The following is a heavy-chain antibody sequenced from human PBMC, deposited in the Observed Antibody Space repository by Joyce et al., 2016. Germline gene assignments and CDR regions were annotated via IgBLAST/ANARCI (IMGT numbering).Heavy chain of an antibody. CDR1: GFTFRSYA. D-gene: IGHD2-8*01. CDR2: ISGSDGIT. CDR3: GRGFGVFDY. J-gene: IGHJ4*02. V-gene: IGHV3-23*01. Sequence: EVQLLESGGGLVQPGGSLRLSCAASGFTFRSYAMSWVRQAPGKGLEWVSGISGSDGITHYADSVKGRFTISRDNSKNTLYLQINSLRADDTAVYYCGRGFGVFDYWGQGTLVTVSS.